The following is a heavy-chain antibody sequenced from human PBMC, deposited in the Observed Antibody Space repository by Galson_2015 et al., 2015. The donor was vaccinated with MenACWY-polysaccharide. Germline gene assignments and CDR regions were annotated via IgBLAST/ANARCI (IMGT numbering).Heavy chain of an antibody. CDR1: GFDFDDYA. J-gene: IGHJ6*02. Sequence: SLRLSCAASGFDFDDYAMHWVRQAPGKGLEWVSGISWNSANIGYADSVKGRFTVSRDNAKNFLYLQMNSLRGEDTALYYCAKAVTYGSGSYRRYYGLDVWGQGTTVTVSS. CDR2: ISWNSANI. D-gene: IGHD3-10*01. V-gene: IGHV3-9*01. CDR3: AKAVTYGSGSYRRYYGLDV.